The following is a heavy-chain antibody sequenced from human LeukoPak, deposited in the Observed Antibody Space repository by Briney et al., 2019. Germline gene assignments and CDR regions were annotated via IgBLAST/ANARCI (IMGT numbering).Heavy chain of an antibody. J-gene: IGHJ4*02. CDR2: ISSSGSTI. D-gene: IGHD6-19*01. CDR3: ARSFLSGWSLHLFDK. CDR1: GFTFSSYE. V-gene: IGHV3-48*03. Sequence: GGSLRLSCAASGFTFSSYEMNWVRQAPGKGLEWASYISSSGSTIYYADSVKGRFTISRDNAKNSLYLQMNSLRAEDTAVYYCARSFLSGWSLHLFDKWGQGTLVTVSS.